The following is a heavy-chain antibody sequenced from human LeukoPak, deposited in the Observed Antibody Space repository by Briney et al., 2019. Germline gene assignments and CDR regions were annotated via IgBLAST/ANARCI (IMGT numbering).Heavy chain of an antibody. V-gene: IGHV4-59*01. CDR3: ARGRISASNTGAFDI. J-gene: IGHJ3*02. Sequence: SETLSLTCNVSGGSISNYYWNWIRQPPGQGLEWIGFMYHTGITSYNPSLKSRVTISLDRSKSQFSLKLTSVTAADTAVYYCARGRISASNTGAFDIWGQGTMGTVSS. CDR1: GGSISNYY. CDR2: MYHTGIT. D-gene: IGHD3-3*02.